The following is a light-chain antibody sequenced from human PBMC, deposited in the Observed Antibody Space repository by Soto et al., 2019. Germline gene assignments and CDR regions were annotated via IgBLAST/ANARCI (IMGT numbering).Light chain of an antibody. CDR2: GAS. V-gene: IGKV3D-20*02. CDR3: HPRKQGPPIT. CDR1: ESLSSAY. Sequence: RERATLPRRASESLSSAYLAWYQQKPGQAARLLLYGASTRATGVPVRFSGSGSGTVFTLTIGSLEPEDSAVHYCHPRKQGPPITYDQGTRLEIK. J-gene: IGKJ5*01.